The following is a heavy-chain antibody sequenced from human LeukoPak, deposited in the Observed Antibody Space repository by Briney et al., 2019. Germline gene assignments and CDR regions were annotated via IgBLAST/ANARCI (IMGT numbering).Heavy chain of an antibody. Sequence: ASVKVSCKASGYTFTNYDINWVRQAPGQGLEWMGGIIPIFGTANYAQKFQGRVTITADKSTSTAYMDASSLRSVETALYYCAGHSGYDSSGYYYAGGGDYWGQGTLVTVSS. V-gene: IGHV1-69*06. J-gene: IGHJ4*02. D-gene: IGHD3-22*01. CDR1: GYTFTNYD. CDR2: IIPIFGTA. CDR3: AGHSGYDSSGYYYAGGGDY.